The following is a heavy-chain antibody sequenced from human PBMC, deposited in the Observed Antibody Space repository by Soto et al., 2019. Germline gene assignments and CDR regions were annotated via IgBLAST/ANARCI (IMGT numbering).Heavy chain of an antibody. J-gene: IGHJ4*02. CDR3: ARGRTLAVAGYYFDY. D-gene: IGHD6-19*01. V-gene: IGHV4-34*01. Sequence: SETLSLTCAVYGGSFSGYYWSWIRQPPGKGLEWIGEINHSGSTNCNPSLKSRVTISVDTSKNQFSLKLSSVTAADTAVYYCARGRTLAVAGYYFDYWGQGTLVTVSS. CDR2: INHSGST. CDR1: GGSFSGYY.